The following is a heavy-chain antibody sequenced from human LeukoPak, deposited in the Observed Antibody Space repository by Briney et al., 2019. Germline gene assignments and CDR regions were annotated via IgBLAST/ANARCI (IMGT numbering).Heavy chain of an antibody. CDR2: ISAYNGNT. D-gene: IGHD5-18*01. J-gene: IGHJ4*02. Sequence: ASVKVSCKASGGTFSSYAISWVRQAPGQGLEWMGWISAYNGNTNYAQKLQGRVTMTTDTSTSTAYMELRSLRSDDTAVYYCAVQKGYSYGQGPQFDYWGQGTLVTVSS. CDR3: AVQKGYSYGQGPQFDY. V-gene: IGHV1-18*01. CDR1: GGTFSSYA.